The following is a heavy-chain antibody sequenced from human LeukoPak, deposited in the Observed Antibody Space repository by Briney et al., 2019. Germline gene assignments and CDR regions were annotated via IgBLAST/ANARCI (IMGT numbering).Heavy chain of an antibody. CDR1: GFTFSSYA. Sequence: GGSLRLSCAASGFTFSSYAMNWVRQAPGKGLEWVSVISSGGSTYYVDSVKGRITISRDNSKNTLYLQMNSLRVEDTAVYYCARWGSELPDDAFDIWGQGTMVTVSS. CDR2: ISSGGST. CDR3: ARWGSELPDDAFDI. J-gene: IGHJ3*02. D-gene: IGHD6-25*01. V-gene: IGHV3-66*01.